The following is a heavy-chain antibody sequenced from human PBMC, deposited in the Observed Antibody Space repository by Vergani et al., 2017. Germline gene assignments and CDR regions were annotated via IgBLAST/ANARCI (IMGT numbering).Heavy chain of an antibody. CDR3: AKGLTVTYVILVYYFDY. J-gene: IGHJ4*02. CDR2: ISYDGSNK. Sequence: QVQLVESGGGVVQPGRSLRLSCAASGFTFSSYGMHWVRQAPGKGLEWVAVISYDGSNKYYADSVKGRFTISRDNSKNTLYLQMNSLRAEDTAVYYCAKGLTVTYVILVYYFDYWGQGTLVTVSS. CDR1: GFTFSSYG. V-gene: IGHV3-30*18. D-gene: IGHD4-17*01.